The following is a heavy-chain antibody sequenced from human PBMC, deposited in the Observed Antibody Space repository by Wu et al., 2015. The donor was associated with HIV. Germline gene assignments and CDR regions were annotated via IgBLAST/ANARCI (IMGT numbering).Heavy chain of an antibody. D-gene: IGHD2-2*01. CDR1: GYTFTSYD. Sequence: QVQLVQSGAEVKKPGASVKVSCKASGYTFTSYDINWVRQATGQGLEWMGWMNPNSGNTGYAQKFQGRVTMTRNTSISTAYMELSSLRSEDTAVYYCASVLGYCSSTSCYGPEYYYYGMDVVGPRDHGHRLL. CDR2: MNPNSGNT. J-gene: IGHJ6*02. CDR3: ASVLGYCSSTSCYGPEYYYYGMDV. V-gene: IGHV1-8*01.